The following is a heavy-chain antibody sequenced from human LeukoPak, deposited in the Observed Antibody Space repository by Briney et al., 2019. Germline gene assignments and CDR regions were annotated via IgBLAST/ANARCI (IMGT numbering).Heavy chain of an antibody. J-gene: IGHJ4*02. D-gene: IGHD1-26*01. Sequence: GGSLRLSCAASGSTFDDYAMHWVRQAPGKGLEWVSGISWNSGSIGYADSVKGRFTISRDNAKNSLYLQMNSLRAEDMALYYCAKAGYSGSWLDYWGQGTLVTVSS. CDR3: AKAGYSGSWLDY. V-gene: IGHV3-9*03. CDR2: ISWNSGSI. CDR1: GSTFDDYA.